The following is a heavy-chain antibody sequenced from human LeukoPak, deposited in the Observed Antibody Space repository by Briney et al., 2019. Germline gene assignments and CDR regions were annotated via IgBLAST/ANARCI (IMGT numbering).Heavy chain of an antibody. Sequence: SETLSLTCTVSGGSISSSSYYWGWIRQPPGKGLEWIGYIYYSGSTNYNPSLKSRVTISVDTSKNQFSLKLSSVTAADTAVYYCARGRARRGVFDYWGQGTLVTVSS. J-gene: IGHJ4*02. CDR2: IYYSGST. D-gene: IGHD2-8*01. CDR3: ARGRARRGVFDY. V-gene: IGHV4-61*05. CDR1: GGSISSSSYY.